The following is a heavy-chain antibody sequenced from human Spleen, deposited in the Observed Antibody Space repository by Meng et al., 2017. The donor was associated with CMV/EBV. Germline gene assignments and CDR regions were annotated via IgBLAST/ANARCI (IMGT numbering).Heavy chain of an antibody. J-gene: IGHJ5*02. CDR3: ARDRRYSGSYYGGSGFDP. V-gene: IGHV3-20*01. D-gene: IGHD1-26*01. CDR1: GFTFDDYG. Sequence: GGSLRLSCAASGFTFDDYGMSWVRQAPGKGLEWVSGINWNGASTGYADSVKGRSTISRDNAKNSLYLQMNSLRAEDTALYHCARDRRYSGSYYGGSGFDPWGQGTLVTVSS. CDR2: INWNGAST.